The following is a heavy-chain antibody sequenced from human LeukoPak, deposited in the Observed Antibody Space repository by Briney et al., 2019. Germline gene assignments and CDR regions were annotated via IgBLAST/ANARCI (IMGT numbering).Heavy chain of an antibody. CDR1: GFTFSSYS. D-gene: IGHD2-8*01. J-gene: IGHJ4*02. CDR2: ISSSSSTI. V-gene: IGHV3-48*01. Sequence: PGGSLRLSCAASGFTFSSYSMNWVRQAPGKGLEWVSYISSSSSTIYYADSVKGRFTISRDNAKNSLYLQMNSLRAEDTAVYYCARNGDYIVPMVYAISYFDYWGQGTLVTVSS. CDR3: ARNGDYIVPMVYAISYFDY.